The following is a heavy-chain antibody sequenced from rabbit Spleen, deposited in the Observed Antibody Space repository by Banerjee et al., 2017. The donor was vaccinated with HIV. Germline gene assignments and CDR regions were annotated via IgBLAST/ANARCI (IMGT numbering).Heavy chain of an antibody. CDR3: VRDQAGDADYGPYYLNL. J-gene: IGHJ4*01. CDR2: IEPIFGNT. Sequence: QEQLKETGGGLVQPGGSLKLSCKASGFDFSNYGVIWFRQAPGEGLEWIGYIEPIFGNTYYANWVNGRFTISSHNAQNTLYLQLSSLTAADTATYFCVRDQAGDADYGPYYLNLWGPGTLVTVS. V-gene: IGHV1S47*01. D-gene: IGHD2-1*01. CDR1: GFDFSNYG.